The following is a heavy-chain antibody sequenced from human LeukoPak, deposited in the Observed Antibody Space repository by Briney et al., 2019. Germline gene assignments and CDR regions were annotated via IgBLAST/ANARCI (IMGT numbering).Heavy chain of an antibody. CDR2: ISYDGSIK. V-gene: IGHV3-30*14. J-gene: IGHJ4*02. CDR1: GFTFSNFA. D-gene: IGHD6-19*01. Sequence: GRSLRLSCAASGFTFSNFAMHWVRQAPGKGLEWVAVISYDGSIKYYADSVKGRFTISRDNSKNTLYLQMNSLRAEDTAVYYCALTNPRGGWCFDYWGQGTLVTVSS. CDR3: ALTNPRGGWCFDY.